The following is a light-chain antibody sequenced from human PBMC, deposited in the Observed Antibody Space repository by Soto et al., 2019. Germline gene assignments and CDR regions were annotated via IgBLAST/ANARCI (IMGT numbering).Light chain of an antibody. CDR2: GAS. V-gene: IGKV3-15*01. J-gene: IGKJ1*01. Sequence: EIVMTQSPXTLSVSPGERATLSCRASQSVSSNLAWYQQKPGQAPRLLIYGASTRATGIPARFSGSRSGTEFTLTISSLQSEDFAVYYCQQYNNWPWTFGQGTKVEIK. CDR3: QQYNNWPWT. CDR1: QSVSSN.